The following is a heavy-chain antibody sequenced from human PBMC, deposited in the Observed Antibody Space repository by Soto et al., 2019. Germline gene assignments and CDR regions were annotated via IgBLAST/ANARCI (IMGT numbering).Heavy chain of an antibody. V-gene: IGHV4-59*08. CDR2: IYYSGST. CDR1: GGSISSYY. D-gene: IGHD3-16*02. CDR3: ARHKGGGVIALDY. Sequence: SQTLSLTCTVSGGSISSYYWSWIRQPPGKGLEWIGYIYYSGSTNYNPSLKSRVTISVDTSKNQFSLKLSSVTAADTAVYYCARHKGGGVIALDYWGQGTLVTVSS. J-gene: IGHJ4*02.